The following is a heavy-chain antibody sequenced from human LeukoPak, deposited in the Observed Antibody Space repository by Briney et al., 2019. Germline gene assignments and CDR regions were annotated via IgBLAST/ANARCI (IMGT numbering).Heavy chain of an antibody. CDR3: ARVGRSSSWYEAFDI. Sequence: ASVKVSCKASGGTFSSYAISWVRQAPGQGLEWMGGIIPIFGTANYAQKFQGRVTITTDESTSTAYMELSSLRSEDTAVYYCARVGRSSSWYEAFDIWGQGTMVTVSS. V-gene: IGHV1-69*05. D-gene: IGHD6-13*01. CDR2: IIPIFGTA. CDR1: GGTFSSYA. J-gene: IGHJ3*02.